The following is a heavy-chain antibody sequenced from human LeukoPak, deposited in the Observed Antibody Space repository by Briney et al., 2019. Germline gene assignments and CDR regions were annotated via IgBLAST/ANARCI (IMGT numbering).Heavy chain of an antibody. CDR1: AFTFNTYG. Sequence: GGSLRLSCAASAFTFNTYGMHWVRQAPGKGLEWMAFIRYDGSLKYYADSVKGRFTISRDNSKNTLYLQMNSLRDEDTAVYYCAKDGTIFDPSASNHLNYFDYWGQGTLVTVSS. V-gene: IGHV3-30*02. D-gene: IGHD4/OR15-4a*01. J-gene: IGHJ4*02. CDR3: AKDGTIFDPSASNHLNYFDY. CDR2: IRYDGSLK.